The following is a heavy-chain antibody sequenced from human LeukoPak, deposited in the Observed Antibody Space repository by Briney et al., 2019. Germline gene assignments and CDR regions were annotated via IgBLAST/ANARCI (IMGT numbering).Heavy chain of an antibody. CDR3: AKDGGIVVVPAADPVDAFDI. J-gene: IGHJ3*02. D-gene: IGHD2-2*01. CDR1: GFTVSTNY. CDR2: IYSGGST. Sequence: GESLRLSCAASGFTVSTNYISWVRQAPGKGLEWVSVIYSGGSTYYADSVKGRFTISRDNSKNTLYLQMNSLRAEDTAVYYCAKDGGIVVVPAADPVDAFDIWGQGTMVTVSS. V-gene: IGHV3-66*01.